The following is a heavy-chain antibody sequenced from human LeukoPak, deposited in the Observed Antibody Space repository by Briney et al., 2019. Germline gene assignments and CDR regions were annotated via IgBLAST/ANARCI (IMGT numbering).Heavy chain of an antibody. D-gene: IGHD6-13*01. J-gene: IGHJ1*01. Sequence: GGSLRLSCAASGFTFSSYSMNWVRQAPGKGLEWVSYISSSSSTIHYADSVKGRFTISRDNAKNSLYLQMNSLRDEDTAVYYCARAAPYSSSFKYFQHWGQGTLVTVSS. CDR1: GFTFSSYS. CDR3: ARAAPYSSSFKYFQH. CDR2: ISSSSSTI. V-gene: IGHV3-48*02.